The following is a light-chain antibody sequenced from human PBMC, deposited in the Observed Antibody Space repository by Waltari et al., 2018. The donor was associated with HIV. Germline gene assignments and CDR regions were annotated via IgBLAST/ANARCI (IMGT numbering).Light chain of an antibody. CDR3: QQYSTSLVT. J-gene: IGKJ4*01. V-gene: IGKV1-NL1*01. Sequence: DIQMTQSPSSLSASVGDTVTITCRASQAIDNFLVWYQQKPGNAPKLLVYATSILESGVPSRFSGSGSGTHYTLTISSLQPEDFATYYCQQYSTSLVTFGGGTTVE. CDR2: ATS. CDR1: QAIDNF.